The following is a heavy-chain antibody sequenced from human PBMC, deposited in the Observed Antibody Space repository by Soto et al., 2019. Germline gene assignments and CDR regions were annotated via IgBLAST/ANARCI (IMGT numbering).Heavy chain of an antibody. V-gene: IGHV3-30*18. Sequence: QVQLLESGGGVVQPGRSLRLSCAASGLTFSGYGMHWVRKAPAKGLEWVPVISYDGSNKCYADSVKGRFTIYRDYSKNTLYLQMNSLRPEDTAVYYCAKGGIYYDSSCYQEDRYNYYGMDIWGQGTKVTVSS. CDR3: AKGGIYYDSSCYQEDRYNYYGMDI. CDR1: GLTFSGYG. J-gene: IGHJ6*02. CDR2: ISYDGSNK. D-gene: IGHD3-22*01.